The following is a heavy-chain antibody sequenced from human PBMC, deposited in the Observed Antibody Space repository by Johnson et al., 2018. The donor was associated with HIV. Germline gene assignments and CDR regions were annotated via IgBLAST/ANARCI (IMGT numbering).Heavy chain of an antibody. D-gene: IGHD2-2*01. CDR2: INWNGGST. V-gene: IGHV3-20*04. Sequence: VLLVESGGGVVRPGGSLRLPCAASGFTFDDYGMSWVRQAPGKGLEWVSGINWNGGSTGYADSVTGRFTISIDNAKNSLYLQMNSLRAEETALYYCARSGGYANAFDIWGQGAMVTVSS. CDR3: ARSGGYANAFDI. CDR1: GFTFDDYG. J-gene: IGHJ3*02.